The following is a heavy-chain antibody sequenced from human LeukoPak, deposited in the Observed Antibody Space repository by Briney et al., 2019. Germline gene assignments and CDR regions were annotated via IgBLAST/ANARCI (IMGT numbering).Heavy chain of an antibody. Sequence: GGSLRLSYAASGFTFSKYWMLWVRQAPGKGLESVSRINTDGTVTTYADSVKGRFTVSRDNADNTMFLQMNSVRDEDTAVYYCATKQWLAPPPDSWGQGTPVTVSS. CDR1: GFTFSKYW. V-gene: IGHV3-74*01. CDR3: ATKQWLAPPPDS. J-gene: IGHJ4*02. CDR2: INTDGTVT. D-gene: IGHD6-19*01.